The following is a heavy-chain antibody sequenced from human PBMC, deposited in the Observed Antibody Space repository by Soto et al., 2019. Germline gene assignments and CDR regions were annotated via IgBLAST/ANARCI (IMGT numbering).Heavy chain of an antibody. J-gene: IGHJ4*02. D-gene: IGHD5-18*01. CDR2: ISGSGGST. Sequence: EVQLLESGGGLVQPGGSLRLSCAASGFTFSSYAMSWVRQAPGKGLEWVSTISGSGGSTYYADSMKGRFTISRDNSKNTVYLQIDSLRAEDTAVYFCAKDPVYSYGLYYFDYWGQGTLVTVSS. CDR1: GFTFSSYA. CDR3: AKDPVYSYGLYYFDY. V-gene: IGHV3-23*01.